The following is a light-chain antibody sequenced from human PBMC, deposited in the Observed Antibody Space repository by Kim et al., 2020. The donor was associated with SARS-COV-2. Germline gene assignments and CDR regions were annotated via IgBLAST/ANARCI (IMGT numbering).Light chain of an antibody. CDR2: STS. J-gene: IGLJ3*02. V-gene: IGLV7-43*01. CDR1: TGAVTSGYY. Sequence: PGGTVTLTCASSTGAVTSGYYPNWFQQKPGQAPRALIYSTSNKYFWTPARFSGSLLGGKAALTLSGVQPEDEAEYYCLLYYGGARVFGGGTKLTVL. CDR3: LLYYGGARV.